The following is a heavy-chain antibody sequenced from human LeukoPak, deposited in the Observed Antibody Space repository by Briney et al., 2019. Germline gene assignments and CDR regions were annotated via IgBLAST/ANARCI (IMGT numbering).Heavy chain of an antibody. Sequence: PGGSLRLSCAASGFTFSDHYMDWVRQAPGKGLEWVGRSRNKASSYTTEYAASVKGRFIISRDDSKNSLYLQMNSLKTEDTAVYYCARDLDYGGNSDAFDIWGQGTMVTVSS. CDR3: ARDLDYGGNSDAFDI. CDR1: GFTFSDHY. CDR2: SRNKASSYTT. J-gene: IGHJ3*02. V-gene: IGHV3-72*01. D-gene: IGHD4-23*01.